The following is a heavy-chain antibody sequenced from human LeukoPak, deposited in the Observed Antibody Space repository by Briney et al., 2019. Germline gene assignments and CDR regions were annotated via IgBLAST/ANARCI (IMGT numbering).Heavy chain of an antibody. J-gene: IGHJ4*02. Sequence: GGSLRLACAASGFTFSSSSVNWVRQAPGKGLEWVSSISSSSSYIYYADSVKGRFTISRDNAKNSLYLQMNSLRAEDTAVYYCARLMNYDILTGYDYWGQGTLVTVSS. CDR2: ISSSSSYI. D-gene: IGHD3-9*01. CDR1: GFTFSSSS. V-gene: IGHV3-21*01. CDR3: ARLMNYDILTGYDY.